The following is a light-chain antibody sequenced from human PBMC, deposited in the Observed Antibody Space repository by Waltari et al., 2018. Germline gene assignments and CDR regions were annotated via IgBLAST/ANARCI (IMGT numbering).Light chain of an antibody. Sequence: QSVLAQPPSTSGTPGQRVTVSCSGSSSSIGSNTVNCYQQLPGTAPKLLIYNSNQRPSGVPDRFSGSKSGTSASLAISGLQSEDEGDYYCATWDDSLNGGVFGTGTKVTVL. CDR1: SSSIGSNT. V-gene: IGLV1-44*01. CDR3: ATWDDSLNGGV. CDR2: NSN. J-gene: IGLJ1*01.